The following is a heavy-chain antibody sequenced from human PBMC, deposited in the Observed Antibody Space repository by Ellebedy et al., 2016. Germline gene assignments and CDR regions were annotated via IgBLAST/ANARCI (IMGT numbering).Heavy chain of an antibody. J-gene: IGHJ4*02. CDR1: ELNLGNYF. Sequence: GGSLRLXCTASELNLGNYFMSWVRQAPGKGLEWVSTISGGGYTTSYADSVKGRFTISRDSSRNTLYLQMNSLRAEDTAVYYCAPRAIAAPKWGQGTLVTVSS. CDR2: ISGGGYTT. V-gene: IGHV3-23*01. D-gene: IGHD6-6*01. CDR3: APRAIAAPK.